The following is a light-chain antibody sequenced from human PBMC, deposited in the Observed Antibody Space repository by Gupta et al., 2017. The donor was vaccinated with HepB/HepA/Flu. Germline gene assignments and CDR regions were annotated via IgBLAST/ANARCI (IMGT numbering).Light chain of an antibody. CDR1: RSNIGSNY. V-gene: IGLV1-47*01. Sequence: QSVLTQPPSASGTPGQRVTISCSGSRSNIGSNYVYWYQQLPGTAPKLLIFRNNQRPSGVPDRFSASKSGTSASLAISGLRAEDEAHYYCAAWDDSLNGRVVFGGGTNLTVL. CDR3: AAWDDSLNGRVV. J-gene: IGLJ2*01. CDR2: RNN.